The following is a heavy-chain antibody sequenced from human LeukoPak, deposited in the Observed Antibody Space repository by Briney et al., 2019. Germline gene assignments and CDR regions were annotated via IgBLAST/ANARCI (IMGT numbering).Heavy chain of an antibody. V-gene: IGHV4-39*02. D-gene: IGHD1-26*01. Sequence: SETLSLTCTVSGGSISCSSYYWGWIRQPPGKGLEWIGSIYYSGSTYHNPSLKSRVTISVDTSKNHFSLKLSSVTAADTAVYYCARGASGSYHYFDYWGQGTLVTVSS. CDR1: GGSISCSSYY. J-gene: IGHJ4*02. CDR2: IYYSGST. CDR3: ARGASGSYHYFDY.